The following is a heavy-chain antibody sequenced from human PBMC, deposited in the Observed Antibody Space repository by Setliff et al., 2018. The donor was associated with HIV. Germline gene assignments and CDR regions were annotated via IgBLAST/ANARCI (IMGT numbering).Heavy chain of an antibody. D-gene: IGHD2-2*01. CDR3: ARGYCSSTSCPIEYFQH. J-gene: IGHJ1*01. CDR1: GFTFSSYA. Sequence: GGSLRLSCAASGFTFSSYAMHWVRQAPGKGLEYVSAISSNGGSTYYANSVKGRFTISRDNSKNTLYLQMGSLRAEDMAVYYCARGYCSSTSCPIEYFQHWGQGTLVTVSS. V-gene: IGHV3-64*01. CDR2: ISSNGGST.